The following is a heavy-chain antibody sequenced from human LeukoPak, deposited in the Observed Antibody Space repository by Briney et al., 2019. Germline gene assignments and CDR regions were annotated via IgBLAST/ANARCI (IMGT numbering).Heavy chain of an antibody. V-gene: IGHV1-69*04. D-gene: IGHD3-22*01. CDR3: ARSRGFYYDSSSYHLFDY. Sequence: SVKVSCKASGGTFSNYAISWVRQAPGQGLEWMGRIIPFLGAAIYAQKFQGRVTITADKSTSTAYMELSSLISEDTAVYYCARSRGFYYDSSSYHLFDYWGQGTLVTVSS. CDR2: IIPFLGAA. CDR1: GGTFSNYA. J-gene: IGHJ4*02.